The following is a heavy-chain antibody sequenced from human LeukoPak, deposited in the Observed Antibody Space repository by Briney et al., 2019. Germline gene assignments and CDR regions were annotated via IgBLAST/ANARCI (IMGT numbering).Heavy chain of an antibody. CDR3: ARGLTSIRFLEWPYDDEMDV. V-gene: IGHV3-21*01. D-gene: IGHD3-3*01. CDR1: GYTFSSYS. CDR2: ISSSSSYI. J-gene: IGHJ6*04. Sequence: GGSLRLSCAASGYTFSSYSMNWVRQAPGKGLEWVSSISSSSSYIYYADSVKGRFAISRDNAKNSLYLQMNSLRAEDTAVYYCARGLTSIRFLEWPYDDEMDVWGKGTAVTVSS.